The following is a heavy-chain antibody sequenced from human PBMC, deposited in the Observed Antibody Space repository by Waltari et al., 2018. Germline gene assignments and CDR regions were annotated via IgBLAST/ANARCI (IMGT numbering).Heavy chain of an antibody. V-gene: IGHV4-34*01. CDR3: ARGGYDYVWGSYRIVFDY. Sequence: QVQLQQWGAGLLKPSETLSLTCAVYGGSFSGYYWSWTRQPPGKGLEWIGEINHSGSTNHHPSLKSRVTISVYTSKNQFSLKLSSVTAADTAVYYCARGGYDYVWGSYRIVFDYWGQGTLVTVSS. D-gene: IGHD3-16*02. CDR1: GGSFSGYY. J-gene: IGHJ4*02. CDR2: INHSGST.